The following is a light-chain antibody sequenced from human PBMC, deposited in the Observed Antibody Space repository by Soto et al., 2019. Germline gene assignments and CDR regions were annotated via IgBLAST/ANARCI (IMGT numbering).Light chain of an antibody. CDR2: AAS. Sequence: DIQMTQSPSSLSASVGDRVTIACRASQSISSYLNWYQQKPGKAPKLLIYAASSLQSGVPSRFSGSGSGTDFTLTISSLQPEDFETYYCQHSYSTLGTFGKGTKVEIX. J-gene: IGKJ1*01. V-gene: IGKV1-39*01. CDR3: QHSYSTLGT. CDR1: QSISSY.